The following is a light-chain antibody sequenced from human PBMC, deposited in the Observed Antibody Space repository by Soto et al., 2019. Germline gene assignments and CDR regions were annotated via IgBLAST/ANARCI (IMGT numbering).Light chain of an antibody. CDR3: QQADSFPPWT. Sequence: DIQMTQSPSSVSASVGDRVTITCRASQGINSWLAWYQKKPGNAPKLLIYGASRLRSGVPSRFSGYGSGTDFTLTISGLQPEDVATYFCQQADSFPPWTFGQGTKVEI. V-gene: IGKV1-12*01. CDR1: QGINSW. J-gene: IGKJ1*01. CDR2: GAS.